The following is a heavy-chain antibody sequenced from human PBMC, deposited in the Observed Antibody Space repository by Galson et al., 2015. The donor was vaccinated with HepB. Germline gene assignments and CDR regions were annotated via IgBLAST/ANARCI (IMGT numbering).Heavy chain of an antibody. Sequence: SVKVSCKASGGTFSSYAISWVRQAPGQGLEWMGGIIPIFGTANYAQKFQGRVTITADESTSTAYMELSSLRSEDTAVYYCARDPEGSSGWPPDSGIFNWGQGTLVTVSS. J-gene: IGHJ4*02. D-gene: IGHD6-19*01. CDR1: GGTFSSYA. CDR2: IIPIFGTA. CDR3: ARDPEGSSGWPPDSGIFN. V-gene: IGHV1-69*13.